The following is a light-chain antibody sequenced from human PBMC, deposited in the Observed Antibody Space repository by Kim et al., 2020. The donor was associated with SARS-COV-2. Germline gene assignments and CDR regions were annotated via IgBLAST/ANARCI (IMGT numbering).Light chain of an antibody. Sequence: LSPGERVTLSCRASQSVSSYLAWYQQKPGQAPRLLIYGASSRATGIPDRFSGSGSGTDFTLTISRLEPEDFAVYYCQQYGGSPCTFGHGTKVDIK. CDR3: QQYGGSPCT. V-gene: IGKV3-20*01. CDR1: QSVSSY. J-gene: IGKJ2*02. CDR2: GAS.